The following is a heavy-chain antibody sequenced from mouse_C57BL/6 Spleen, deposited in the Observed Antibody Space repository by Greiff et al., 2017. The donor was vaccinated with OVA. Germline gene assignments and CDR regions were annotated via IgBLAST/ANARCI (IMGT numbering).Heavy chain of an antibody. Sequence: VKLVESGPGLVAPSQSLSITCTVSGFSLTSYAISWVRQPPGKGLEWLGVIWTGGGTNYNSALKSRLSISKDNSKSQVFLKMNSLQTDDTARYYCARKIPDYYGSSYWYFDVWGTGTTVTVSS. V-gene: IGHV2-9-1*01. CDR3: ARKIPDYYGSSYWYFDV. CDR1: GFSLTSYA. D-gene: IGHD1-1*01. CDR2: IWTGGGT. J-gene: IGHJ1*03.